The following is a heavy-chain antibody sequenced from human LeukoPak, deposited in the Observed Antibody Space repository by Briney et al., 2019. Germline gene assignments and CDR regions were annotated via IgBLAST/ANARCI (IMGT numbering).Heavy chain of an antibody. CDR1: GYTFTNYD. J-gene: IGHJ4*02. CDR2: MNPNSGNT. Sequence: VASVKVSCKASGYTFTNYDINWARQATGQGLEWMGYMNPNSGNTGYAQKFQDRVTITSDTSISTAYMELSSLRSDDTAVYYCAREGLDYWGQGTLVTVSS. V-gene: IGHV1-8*03. CDR3: AREGLDY.